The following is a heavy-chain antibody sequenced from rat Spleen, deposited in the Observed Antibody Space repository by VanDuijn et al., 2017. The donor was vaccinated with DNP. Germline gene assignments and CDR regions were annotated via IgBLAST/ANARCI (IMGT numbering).Heavy chain of an antibody. J-gene: IGHJ3*01. CDR3: TRGDWFTY. CDR2: ITSGGST. V-gene: IGHV2S12*01. Sequence: QVQLKESGPGLVQPSQTLSLTCTVSGFSLTTYGVNWVRQPPGTGLEWIAEITSGGSTYYNSALKSRLSIIRDTSKSQVFLKMNSLQTEDTAIYFCTRGDWFTYWGQGTLVTVSS. CDR1: GFSLTTYG.